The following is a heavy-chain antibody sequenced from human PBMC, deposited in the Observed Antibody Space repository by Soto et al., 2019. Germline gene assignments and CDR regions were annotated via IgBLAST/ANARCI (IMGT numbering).Heavy chain of an antibody. CDR3: ARDGGYYSSSSLDY. Sequence: QVQLQESGPGLVKPSQTLSLTCTVSGDSIINSGYYWTWIRQHPGKGLEWIGYIYYSGLTYHNPSLKSRVTISVDTSKNQFSLRLTSVTAADTAVYFCARDGGYYSSSSLDYWGQGKLVTVPA. J-gene: IGHJ4*02. CDR2: IYYSGLT. D-gene: IGHD6-6*01. V-gene: IGHV4-31*03. CDR1: GDSIINSGYY.